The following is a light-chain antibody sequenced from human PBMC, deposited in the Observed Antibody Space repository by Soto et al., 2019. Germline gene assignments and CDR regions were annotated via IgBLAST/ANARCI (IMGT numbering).Light chain of an antibody. CDR1: QSVSSY. CDR2: DAS. J-gene: IGKJ5*01. CDR3: QHYVERSPIT. V-gene: IGKV3-11*01. Sequence: EIVMTQSPATLSVSPGERATLSCMASQSVSSYLAWYQQKPGQAPRLLIYDASNRATGIPARFSGSGSGTDFTLTISRLEPEDFALYYCQHYVERSPITFGQGTRLEIK.